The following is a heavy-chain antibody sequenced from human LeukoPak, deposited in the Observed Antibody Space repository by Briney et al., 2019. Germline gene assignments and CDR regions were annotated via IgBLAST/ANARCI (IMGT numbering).Heavy chain of an antibody. Sequence: GGSLRLSCAASGFTFSSYWMHWVRQAPGKGLVWDSRINSDGSSTSYADSVKGRFTISRDNAKNTLYLQMSSLRAEDTAVYYCARDDFWSGYQPKGGFDYWGQGTLVTVSS. CDR1: GFTFSSYW. CDR3: ARDDFWSGYQPKGGFDY. D-gene: IGHD3-3*01. J-gene: IGHJ4*02. CDR2: INSDGSST. V-gene: IGHV3-74*01.